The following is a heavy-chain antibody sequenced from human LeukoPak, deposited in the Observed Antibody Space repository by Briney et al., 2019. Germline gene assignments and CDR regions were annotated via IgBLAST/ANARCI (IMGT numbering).Heavy chain of an antibody. V-gene: IGHV1-8*03. Sequence: ASVKVSCKASGYTFTRYDINWVRQATGQGLEWMGWMNPKSGNTGHAQKFQGRVTITRDTSISTVYMELSSLRSEDTAFYYCAKDTTPRTYDYVWGSYDYWGQGTLVTVSS. CDR2: MNPKSGNT. CDR1: GYTFTRYD. D-gene: IGHD3-16*01. J-gene: IGHJ4*02. CDR3: AKDTTPRTYDYVWGSYDY.